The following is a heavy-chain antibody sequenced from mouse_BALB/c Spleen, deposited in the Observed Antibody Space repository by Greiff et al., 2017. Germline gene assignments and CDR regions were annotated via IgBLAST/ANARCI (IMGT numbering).Heavy chain of an antibody. D-gene: IGHD2-1*01. CDR2: IWSGGST. V-gene: IGHV2-2*02. Sequence: VQRVESGPGLVQPSQSLSITCTVSGFSLTSYGVHWVRQSPGKGLEWLGVIWSGGSTDYNAAFISRLSISKDNSKSQVFFKMNSLQANDTAIYYCAREDGNYGGDAMDYWGQGTSVTVSS. CDR1: GFSLTSYG. J-gene: IGHJ4*01. CDR3: AREDGNYGGDAMDY.